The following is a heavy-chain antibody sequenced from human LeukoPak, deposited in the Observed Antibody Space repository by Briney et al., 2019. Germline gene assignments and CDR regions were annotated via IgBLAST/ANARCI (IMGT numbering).Heavy chain of an antibody. CDR3: TRMTAGHDY. CDR2: INHSGST. Sequence: SETLSLTCAVYGGSFSGYYWSWIRQPPGKGLEWIGEINHSGSTNYNPSLKSRVTISVDTSKNQFSLNLRSVTVADTGIYYCTRMTAGHDYWGQGTLVTVSS. CDR1: GGSFSGYY. D-gene: IGHD2-21*02. J-gene: IGHJ4*02. V-gene: IGHV4-34*01.